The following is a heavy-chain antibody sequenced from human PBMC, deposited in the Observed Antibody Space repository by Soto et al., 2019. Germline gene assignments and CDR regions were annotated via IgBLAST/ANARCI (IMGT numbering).Heavy chain of an antibody. D-gene: IGHD6-13*01. J-gene: IGHJ4*02. CDR2: INHSGST. CDR1: GGSFSGYY. V-gene: IGHV4-34*01. Sequence: SETLSLTCAVYGGSFSGYYWSWIRQPPGKGLEWVGEINHSGSTNYNPSLKSRVTISVDTSKNQFSLKLSSVTAADTAVYYCARGTLRIAAADLYYFDYWGQGTLVTVSS. CDR3: ARGTLRIAAADLYYFDY.